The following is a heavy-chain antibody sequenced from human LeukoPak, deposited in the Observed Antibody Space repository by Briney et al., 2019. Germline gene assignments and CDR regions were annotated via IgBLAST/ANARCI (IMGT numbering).Heavy chain of an antibody. CDR2: IRSTGGST. Sequence: GGSLRLSCAASGVTLSIYSMSSVRQGPGKGLEWASAIRSTGGSTDYADSVKGRFTISTDNSKNTLYLQMNSLRAEDTAVYYCAKGGFCTSNTCSYYYGMDVWGQGTTVTVSS. CDR1: GVTLSIYS. V-gene: IGHV3-23*01. J-gene: IGHJ6*02. D-gene: IGHD2-2*01. CDR3: AKGGFCTSNTCSYYYGMDV.